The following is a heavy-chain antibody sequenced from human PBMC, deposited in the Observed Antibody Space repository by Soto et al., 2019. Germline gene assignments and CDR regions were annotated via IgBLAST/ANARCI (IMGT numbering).Heavy chain of an antibody. V-gene: IGHV4-61*01. D-gene: IGHD3-16*02. J-gene: IGHJ6*02. CDR2: IYYSGST. CDR3: AIWGLGELSLFYYGMDV. Sequence: PSETLSLTCTVSGGSVSSGSYYWSWIRQPPGKGLEWIGYIYYSGSTNYNPSLKSRVTISVDTSKNQFSLKLSSVTAADTAVYYCAIWGLGELSLFYYGMDVWGQGTTVTVS. CDR1: GGSVSSGSYY.